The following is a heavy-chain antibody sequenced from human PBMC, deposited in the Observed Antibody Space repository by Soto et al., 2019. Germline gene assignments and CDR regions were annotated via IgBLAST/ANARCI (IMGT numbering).Heavy chain of an antibody. V-gene: IGHV4-59*01. D-gene: IGHD3-9*01. Sequence: SETLSLTCTVSGGSISSYYWSWIRQPPGKGLEWIGYIYYSGSTNYNPSLKSRVTISVDTSKNQFSLKLSSVTAADTAVYYCERERRGGYDILGEYGMDVWGQGTTVTVSS. J-gene: IGHJ6*02. CDR2: IYYSGST. CDR3: ERERRGGYDILGEYGMDV. CDR1: GGSISSYY.